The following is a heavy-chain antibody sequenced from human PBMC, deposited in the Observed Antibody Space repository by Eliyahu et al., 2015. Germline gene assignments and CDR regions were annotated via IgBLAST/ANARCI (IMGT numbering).Heavy chain of an antibody. V-gene: IGHV3-15*01. CDR3: TTEYYGAINN. J-gene: IGHJ4*02. CDR2: IKSNTVGGTT. Sequence: EVQFVESGGGLVKPGGSLTLSCAASGFPFTDAWMTWVRQAPGKGLEWVGHIKSNTVGGTTDYAAPVKGRFTISRDDSKNTLYMQLNSLKTEDTGIYYCTTEYYGAINNWGQGILVTVSS. CDR1: GFPFTDAW. D-gene: IGHD3-3*01.